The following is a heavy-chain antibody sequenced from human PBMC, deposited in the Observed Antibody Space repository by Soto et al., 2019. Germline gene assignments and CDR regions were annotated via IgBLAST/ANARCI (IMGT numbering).Heavy chain of an antibody. Sequence: EVQLVQSGTEGKKPGESLQISCKASGYSFPNYWIAWVRQMPGKGLEWMGIIYPDDSDTRYRPSFQGQVTISADKSITTAYLQWSSLKASDTAIYYCARQGGTGWQRYYGMDVWGQGTTVTVSS. CDR2: IYPDDSDT. CDR1: GYSFPNYW. J-gene: IGHJ6*02. D-gene: IGHD6-19*01. V-gene: IGHV5-51*01. CDR3: ARQGGTGWQRYYGMDV.